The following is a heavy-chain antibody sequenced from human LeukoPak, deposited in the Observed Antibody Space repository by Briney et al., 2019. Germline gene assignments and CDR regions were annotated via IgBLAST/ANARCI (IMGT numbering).Heavy chain of an antibody. CDR3: ARGITMIVVAYYFDY. V-gene: IGHV3-7*01. CDR2: IKQDGSER. J-gene: IGHJ4*02. Sequence: GGSLRLSCAASGFTFSSYAMSWVRQAPGKGLEWVANIKQDGSERYYVDSVKGRFTISRDNAKNSLYLQMNSLRAEDTAVYYCARGITMIVVAYYFDYWGQGTLVTVSS. CDR1: GFTFSSYA. D-gene: IGHD3-22*01.